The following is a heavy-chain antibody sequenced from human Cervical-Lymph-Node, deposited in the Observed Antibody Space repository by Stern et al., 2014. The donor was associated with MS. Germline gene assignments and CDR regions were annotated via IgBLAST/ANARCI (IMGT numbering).Heavy chain of an antibody. CDR2: LSYNGNT. V-gene: IGHV4-59*08. D-gene: IGHD5-24*01. CDR3: ARHGPPRRRDDSNHPNFDY. Sequence: VQLVESGPGLVKPSETLSLTCTVSGGSISVNYWSWIRQPPGKGLEWIGYLSYNGNTNYNPSLKSRVTTSVDTAKNQFSLSLSSVTAADTAVYYCARHGPPRRRDDSNHPNFDYWGPGTLVAVSS. J-gene: IGHJ4*02. CDR1: GGSISVNY.